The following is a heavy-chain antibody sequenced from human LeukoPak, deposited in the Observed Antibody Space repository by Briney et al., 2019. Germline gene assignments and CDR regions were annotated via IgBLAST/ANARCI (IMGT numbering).Heavy chain of an antibody. V-gene: IGHV1-2*02. J-gene: IGHJ5*02. CDR2: INPNSGGT. CDR3: ATGESITIVRGVRSWFDP. CDR1: GYTFTGYY. Sequence: ASVKVSCKASGYTFTGYYMHWVRQAPGQGLEWMGWINPNSGGTNYAQKFQGRVTMTRDKSIRTAYMELSSLRSEDTAVYYCATGESITIVRGVRSWFDPWGQGTLVTVSS. D-gene: IGHD3-10*01.